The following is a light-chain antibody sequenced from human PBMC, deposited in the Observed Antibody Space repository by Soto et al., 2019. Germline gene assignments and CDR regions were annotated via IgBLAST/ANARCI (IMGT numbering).Light chain of an antibody. CDR2: EVI. Sequence: QSALTQPASVSGSPGQSITISCTGTSSEVGGYNHVSWYQQHPGKAPKLMIYEVINRPSGISNRFSGSKSGNTASLTISGLQADDEADYYCNSYSSSTTLYVFGTGTKVTVL. CDR1: SSEVGGYNH. V-gene: IGLV2-14*01. J-gene: IGLJ1*01. CDR3: NSYSSSTTLYV.